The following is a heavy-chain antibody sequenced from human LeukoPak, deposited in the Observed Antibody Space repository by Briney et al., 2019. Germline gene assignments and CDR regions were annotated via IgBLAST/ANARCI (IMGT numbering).Heavy chain of an antibody. CDR3: AKVAEYSYNERVDY. CDR2: ISGSGGST. J-gene: IGHJ4*02. V-gene: IGHV3-23*01. Sequence: PGGSLRLPCAASGFTFSSYAMSWVRQAPGKGLEWVSAISGSGGSTYYADSVKGRFTISRDNSKNTLYLQMNSLRAEDTAVYYCAKVAEYSYNERVDYWGQETLVTVSS. D-gene: IGHD5-18*01. CDR1: GFTFSSYA.